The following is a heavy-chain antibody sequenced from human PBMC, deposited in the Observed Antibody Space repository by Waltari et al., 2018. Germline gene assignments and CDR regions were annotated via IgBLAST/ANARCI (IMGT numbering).Heavy chain of an antibody. V-gene: IGHV3-53*01. CDR3: AKDMCSSTSCYVGFDY. CDR2: IYSVGST. Sequence: EVQLVESGGGLIQPGGSLRLSCAASGFTVSSNYMSWVRQAPGKGLEWVSFIYSVGSTYYADSVKGRFTISRDNAKNSLYLQMNSLRAEDTALYYCAKDMCSSTSCYVGFDYWGQGTLVTVSS. D-gene: IGHD2-2*01. CDR1: GFTVSSNY. J-gene: IGHJ4*02.